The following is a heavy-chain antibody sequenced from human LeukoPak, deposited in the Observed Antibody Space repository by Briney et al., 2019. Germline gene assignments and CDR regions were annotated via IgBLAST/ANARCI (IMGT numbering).Heavy chain of an antibody. Sequence: ASVKVSCKASGYTLTSYYMHWVRQAPGQGLEWMGIINPSGGSTRYEQAFQGRVTMTTDTSTSTLYMELSSLRSEDTAVYYCARGETGDYYFDYWGQGTLVTVSS. D-gene: IGHD2-21*01. V-gene: IGHV1-46*01. CDR1: GYTLTSYY. CDR2: INPSGGST. CDR3: ARGETGDYYFDY. J-gene: IGHJ4*02.